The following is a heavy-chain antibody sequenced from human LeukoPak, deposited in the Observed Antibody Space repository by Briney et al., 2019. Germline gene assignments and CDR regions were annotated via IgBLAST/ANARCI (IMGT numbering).Heavy chain of an antibody. Sequence: GGSLRLSCAASGFTFSSYAMHWVRQAPGKGLEWVAVISYDGSNKYYADSVKGRFTISRDNSKNTLYLQMNSLRAEDTAVYYCAKDQTYYFDYWGQGTLVTVSS. J-gene: IGHJ4*02. CDR3: AKDQTYYFDY. CDR1: GFTFSSYA. CDR2: ISYDGSNK. V-gene: IGHV3-30*04.